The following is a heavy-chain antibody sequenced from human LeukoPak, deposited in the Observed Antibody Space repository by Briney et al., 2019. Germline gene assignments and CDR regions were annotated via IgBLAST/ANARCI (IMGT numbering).Heavy chain of an antibody. J-gene: IGHJ2*01. CDR3: AKVGSRISLIVVVFTTADDWYFDL. CDR1: GFTFSDYY. Sequence: GGSLRLSCAASGFTFSDYYMSWIRQAPGKGLEWVSGISGSGGSTYYADSVKGRLTISRDNSKSTLYLQMDSLRAEDTAVYYCAKVGSRISLIVVVFTTADDWYFDLWGRGTLVTVSS. V-gene: IGHV3-23*01. D-gene: IGHD3-22*01. CDR2: ISGSGGST.